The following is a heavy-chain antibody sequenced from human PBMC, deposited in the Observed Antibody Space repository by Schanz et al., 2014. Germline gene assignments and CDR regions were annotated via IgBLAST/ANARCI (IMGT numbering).Heavy chain of an antibody. J-gene: IGHJ5*02. CDR2: ISAYNGNT. CDR1: GYIFINSG. CDR3: AKAEYDILTDSYSRLDP. D-gene: IGHD3-9*01. Sequence: QIQLVQSGPEVKKPGATVKVSCKASGYIFINSGISWVRQAPGQGLEWMGWISAYNGNTKYPQKLQGRVTITRDTSASTVYMELRSLRSDDTAVYYCAKAEYDILTDSYSRLDPWGQGTLVTVSS. V-gene: IGHV1-18*01.